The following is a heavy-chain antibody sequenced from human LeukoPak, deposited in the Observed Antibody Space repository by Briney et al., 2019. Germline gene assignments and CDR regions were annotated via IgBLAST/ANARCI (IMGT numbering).Heavy chain of an antibody. D-gene: IGHD6-13*01. J-gene: IGHJ4*02. V-gene: IGHV4-39*07. CDR3: ARGLSIAAGAN. Sequence: SETLFLTCTVSGGSISTSNHYCGWIRQPPGQGLEWIGSMSDSGSTYYNPSLNSRVTISKDTSKNQFFLKVRSVTAADTAVYYCARGLSIAAGANWGQGTLVTVSS. CDR1: GGSISTSNHY. CDR2: MSDSGST.